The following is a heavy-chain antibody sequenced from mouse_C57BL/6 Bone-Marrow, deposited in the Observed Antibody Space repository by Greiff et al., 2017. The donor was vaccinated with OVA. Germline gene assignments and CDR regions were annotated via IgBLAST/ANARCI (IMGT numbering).Heavy chain of an antibody. Sequence: QVQLQQSGAELVRPGTSVKMSCKASGYTFTNYWIGWAKQRPGHGLEWIGDIYPGGGYTNYNEKFKGKATLTADKSSSTAYMQFSSLTSEDSAIDDGARAGGLRGGYFDYWGQGTTLTVSS. CDR2: IYPGGGYT. J-gene: IGHJ2*01. D-gene: IGHD2-4*01. CDR1: GYTFTNYW. V-gene: IGHV1-63*01. CDR3: ARAGGLRGGYFDY.